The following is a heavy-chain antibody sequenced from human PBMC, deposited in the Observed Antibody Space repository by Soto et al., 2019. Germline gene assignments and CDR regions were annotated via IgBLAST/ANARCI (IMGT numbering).Heavy chain of an antibody. CDR3: ARVGSGGYSNNWFDP. CDR2: FYDSGST. V-gene: IGHV4-59*01. J-gene: IGHJ5*02. CDR1: RGSISDYY. Sequence: SETLSLTCTVSRGSISDYYWGWIRQPPGKGLEWVGYFYDSGSTKYNPSLKSRVTISVDTSKNQISLEMKSVTVAGTAVYYCARVGSGGYSNNWFDPWGQGTLVTVSS. D-gene: IGHD3-22*01.